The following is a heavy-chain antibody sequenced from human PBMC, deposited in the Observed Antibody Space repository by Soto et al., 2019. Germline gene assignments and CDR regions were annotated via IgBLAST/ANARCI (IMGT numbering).Heavy chain of an antibody. J-gene: IGHJ3*02. CDR1: GFTFSSYA. Sequence: PGGSLRLSCAASGFTFSSYAMSWVRQAPGKGLEWVSAISGSGGSTYYADSVKGRFTISRDNSKNTLYLQMNSLRAEDTAVYYCAKDRGLHLGELSLVGVFDIWGQGTMVIVSS. CDR3: AKDRGLHLGELSLVGVFDI. CDR2: ISGSGGST. V-gene: IGHV3-23*01. D-gene: IGHD3-16*02.